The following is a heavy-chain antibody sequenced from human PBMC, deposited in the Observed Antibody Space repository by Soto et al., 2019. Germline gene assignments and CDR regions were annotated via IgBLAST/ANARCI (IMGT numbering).Heavy chain of an antibody. CDR1: GFTFSSYG. D-gene: IGHD2-2*01. CDR2: ISYDGSNK. V-gene: IGHV3-30*18. Sequence: GGSLRLSCAASGFTFSSYGMHWVRQAPGKGLEWVAVISYDGSNKYYADSVKGRFTISRDNSKNTLYLQMNSLRAEDTAVYYCAKDTGGYCSSTSCYGLFDYWGQGTLVTVSS. CDR3: AKDTGGYCSSTSCYGLFDY. J-gene: IGHJ4*02.